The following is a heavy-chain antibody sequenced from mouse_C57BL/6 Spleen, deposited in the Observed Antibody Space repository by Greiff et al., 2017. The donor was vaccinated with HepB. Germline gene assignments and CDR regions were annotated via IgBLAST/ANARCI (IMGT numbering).Heavy chain of an antibody. V-gene: IGHV1-55*01. CDR1: GYTFTSYW. Sequence: VQLQQPGAELVKPGASVKMSCKASGYTFTSYWITWVKQRPGQGLEWIGDIYPGSGSTNYNEKFKSKATLTVDTSSSTAYMQLSSLTSEDSAVYYCARSLRYPPWYFDVWGTGTTVTVSS. D-gene: IGHD1-1*01. CDR3: ARSLRYPPWYFDV. CDR2: IYPGSGST. J-gene: IGHJ1*03.